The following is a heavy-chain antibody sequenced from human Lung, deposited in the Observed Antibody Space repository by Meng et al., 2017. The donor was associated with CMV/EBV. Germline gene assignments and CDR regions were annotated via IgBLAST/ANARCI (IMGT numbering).Heavy chain of an antibody. CDR3: ARLVYCGGACYSALDY. J-gene: IGHJ4*02. D-gene: IGHD2-21*02. CDR1: GYTFTTYG. CDR2: ISTYNGKT. V-gene: IGHV1-18*01. Sequence: QVQVGQAGAEVKKPGASVKVSCKASGYTFTTYGITWVRQAPGQGLEWMGWISTYNGKTDYAQKLQGRVTMTTDTSTSTAYMELRSLKSDDTAVYYCARLVYCGGACYSALDYWGQGTLVTVSS.